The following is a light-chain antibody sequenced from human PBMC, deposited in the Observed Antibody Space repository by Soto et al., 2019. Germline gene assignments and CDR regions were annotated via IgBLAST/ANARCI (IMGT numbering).Light chain of an antibody. J-gene: IGKJ1*01. CDR3: QEYGSSPLT. CDR2: GAS. Sequence: EIVLTQSPGTLSLSPGERATLSCRASQSVSSSYLAWYQQKPGQAPRLLIYGASSRATGIPDRYSGSGSGTAFTLTISRLEPEDFAVYYCQEYGSSPLTFGQGNKVEIK. CDR1: QSVSSSY. V-gene: IGKV3-20*01.